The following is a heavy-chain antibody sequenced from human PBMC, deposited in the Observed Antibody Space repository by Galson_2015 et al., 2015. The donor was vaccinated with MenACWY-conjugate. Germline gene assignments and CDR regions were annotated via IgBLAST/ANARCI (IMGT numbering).Heavy chain of an antibody. CDR2: ISGSGGST. CDR3: AKVGGLGTMVRGVSTVIRSPAYGMDV. CDR1: GFTFSSYA. J-gene: IGHJ6*02. Sequence: SLRLSCAASGFTFSSYAMSWVRQAPGKGLEWVSAISGSGGSTYYADSVKGRFTISRDNSKNTLYLQMNSLRAEDTAVYYCAKVGGLGTMVRGVSTVIRSPAYGMDVWGQGTTVTVSS. V-gene: IGHV3-23*01. D-gene: IGHD3-10*01.